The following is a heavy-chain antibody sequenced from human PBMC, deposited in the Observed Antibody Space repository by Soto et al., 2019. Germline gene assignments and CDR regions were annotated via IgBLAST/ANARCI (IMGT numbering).Heavy chain of an antibody. CDR3: ARGGSGGRITMVLGVMWRGPYWFDP. D-gene: IGHD3-10*01. J-gene: IGHJ5*02. Sequence: PSETLSLTCAVSGGSISSGGYSWSWIRQPPGKGLEWIGYIYHSGSTYYNPSLKSRVTISVDRSRNQFSLKLSSVTAADTAVYYCARGGSGGRITMVLGVMWRGPYWFDPWGQGTLVPVSS. CDR2: IYHSGST. CDR1: GGSISSGGYS. V-gene: IGHV4-30-2*01.